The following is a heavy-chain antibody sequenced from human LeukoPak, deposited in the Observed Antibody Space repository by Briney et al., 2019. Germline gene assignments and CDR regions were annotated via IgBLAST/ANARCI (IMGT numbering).Heavy chain of an antibody. CDR2: IFKSGST. CDR3: ARVTAVTCVDY. V-gene: IGHV4-30-4*01. D-gene: IGHD4-17*01. CDR1: GGSISSGHYY. J-gene: IGHJ4*02. Sequence: NPSQTLSLTCTVSGGSISSGHYYWSWIRQPPGKGLEWIGYIFKSGSTYYNPSLKSRVSISIDTSKNQFSLKLSSVAAADTAVYYCARVTAVTCVDYWGQGPLVTVPS.